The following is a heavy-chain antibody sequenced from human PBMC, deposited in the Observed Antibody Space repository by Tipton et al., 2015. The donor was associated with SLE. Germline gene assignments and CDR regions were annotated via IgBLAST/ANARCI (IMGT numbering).Heavy chain of an antibody. D-gene: IGHD3-10*01. CDR2: IYYSGRT. CDR3: ARGLKLELDGP. CDR1: GGSISSSNW. Sequence: TLSLTCAVSGGSISSSNWWSWVRQPPGKGLEWIGEIYYSGRTNYSPSLKSRVTISVYTSRSQFSPRLRSVTAADTAVYYCARGLKLELDGPWVQGSLVTVSS. V-gene: IGHV4-4*02. J-gene: IGHJ1*01.